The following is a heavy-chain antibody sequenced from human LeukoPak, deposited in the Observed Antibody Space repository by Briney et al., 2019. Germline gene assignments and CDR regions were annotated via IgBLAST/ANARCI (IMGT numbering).Heavy chain of an antibody. CDR1: GGTFSSYA. CDR2: IVPIFGTA. D-gene: IGHD1-26*01. Sequence: EASVKVSCKASGGTFSSYAISWVRQAPGQGLEWMGGIVPIFGTANYAQKFQGRVTITADGSTSTAYMELSGLRSEDTAVYYCAKDGPLVGPYYFDYWGQGTLVTVSS. V-gene: IGHV1-69*13. CDR3: AKDGPLVGPYYFDY. J-gene: IGHJ4*02.